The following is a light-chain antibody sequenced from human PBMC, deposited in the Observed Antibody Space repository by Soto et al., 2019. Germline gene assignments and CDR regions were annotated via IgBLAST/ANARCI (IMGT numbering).Light chain of an antibody. J-gene: IGKJ4*01. CDR2: KAS. V-gene: IGKV1-5*03. CDR1: QTISNW. Sequence: DIQMTQSPSTLSASLEDRVTITCRASQTISNWLAWYQQKPGEAPRLLIYKASTLECGVPSRFSGSGSGTDFTLTITSLQPDDFATYYCQQYISYPLTFGRGTKMEIK. CDR3: QQYISYPLT.